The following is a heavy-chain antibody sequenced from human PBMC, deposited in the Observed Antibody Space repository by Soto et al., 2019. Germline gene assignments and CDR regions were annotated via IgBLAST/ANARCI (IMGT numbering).Heavy chain of an antibody. V-gene: IGHV1-8*02. J-gene: IGHJ5*02. CDR2: MNPNSGET. CDR3: ARIAMPARPRWYNWFDP. D-gene: IGHD2-2*01. Sequence: QEQLVQSAAEVKKPGASVKVSCMISGYTFNDYEINWVRQATGQGLEWIGWMNPNSGETGYAQRFQGRVTMTTSSSLSTAYMELSSLTSDDTAVYYCARIAMPARPRWYNWFDPWGQGTLVTVSS. CDR1: GYTFNDYE.